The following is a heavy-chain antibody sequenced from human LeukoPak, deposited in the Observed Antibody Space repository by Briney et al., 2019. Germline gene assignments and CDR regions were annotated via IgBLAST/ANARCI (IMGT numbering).Heavy chain of an antibody. V-gene: IGHV3-23*01. CDR2: ISGSGGST. D-gene: IGHD6-13*01. CDR1: GFTFSSYA. Sequence: GGSLRLSCAASGFTFSSYAMSWVRPAPGKGLEWVSAISGSGGSTYYADSVKGRFTISRDNSKNTLYLQMNSLRAEDTAVYYCANRVGIAAGGITSDYWGQGTLVTVSS. J-gene: IGHJ4*02. CDR3: ANRVGIAAGGITSDY.